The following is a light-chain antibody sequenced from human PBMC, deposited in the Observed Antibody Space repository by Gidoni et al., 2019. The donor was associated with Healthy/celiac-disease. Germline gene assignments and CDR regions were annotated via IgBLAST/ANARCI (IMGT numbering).Light chain of an antibody. Sequence: DSVTTQSPDSLAVSLGERATINCKSSQSVLYSSNNKNYLAWYQQKPGQPPKLLIYWASTRESGVPDRFSGSGSGTDFTLTISSLQAEDVAVYYCQQYYSTPPTFGGGTKVEIK. CDR3: QQYYSTPPT. J-gene: IGKJ4*01. CDR1: QSVLYSSNNKNY. V-gene: IGKV4-1*01. CDR2: WAS.